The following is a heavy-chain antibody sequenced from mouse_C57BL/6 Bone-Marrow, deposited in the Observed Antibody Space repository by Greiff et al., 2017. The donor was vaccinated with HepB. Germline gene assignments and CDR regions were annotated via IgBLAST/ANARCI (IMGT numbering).Heavy chain of an antibody. CDR2: IRSKSNNYAT. J-gene: IGHJ4*01. CDR3: VRHAPWGYAMDY. CDR1: GFSFNTYA. V-gene: IGHV10-1*01. Sequence: EVQRVESGGGLVQPKGSLKLSCAASGFSFNTYAMNWVRQAPGKGLEWVARIRSKSNNYATYYADSVKDRFTISRDDSESMLYLQMNNLKTEDTAMYYCVRHAPWGYAMDYWGQGTSVTVSS.